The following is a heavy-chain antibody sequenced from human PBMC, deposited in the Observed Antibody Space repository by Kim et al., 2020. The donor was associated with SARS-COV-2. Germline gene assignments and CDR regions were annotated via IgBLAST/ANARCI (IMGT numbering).Heavy chain of an antibody. J-gene: IGHJ5*02. Sequence: GGSLRLSCAASGFTFSSYSMNWVRQAPGKGLEWVSSISSSSSYIYYADSVKGRFTISRDNAKNSLYLQMNSLRAEDTAVYYCARDKYRIAARLKWFDPWGQGNLVTVSS. CDR1: GFTFSSYS. CDR3: ARDKYRIAARLKWFDP. CDR2: ISSSSSYI. D-gene: IGHD6-6*01. V-gene: IGHV3-21*01.